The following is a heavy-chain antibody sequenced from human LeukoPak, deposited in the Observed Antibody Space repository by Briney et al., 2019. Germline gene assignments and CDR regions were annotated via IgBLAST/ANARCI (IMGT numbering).Heavy chain of an antibody. V-gene: IGHV3-33*06. CDR3: AKDRGYSYAPFDY. Sequence: PGGSLRLSCAASGFTFSSYWMSWVRQAPGKGLEWVAVIWYDGSNKYYADSVKGRFTISRDNSKNTLYLQMNSLRAEDTAVYYCAKDRGYSYAPFDYWGQGTLVTVSS. CDR1: GFTFSSYW. D-gene: IGHD5-18*01. CDR2: IWYDGSNK. J-gene: IGHJ4*02.